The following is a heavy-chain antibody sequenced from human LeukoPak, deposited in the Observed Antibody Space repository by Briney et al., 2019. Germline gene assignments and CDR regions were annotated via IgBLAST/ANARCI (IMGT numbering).Heavy chain of an antibody. J-gene: IGHJ4*02. CDR3: ARDDGYSSGWYRTYYFDY. D-gene: IGHD6-19*01. V-gene: IGHV1-46*01. CDR2: INPSGGST. CDR1: GYTFASYY. Sequence: ASVKVSCKASGYTFASYYMHWVRQAPGQGLEWMGIINPSGGSTSYAQKFQGRVTMTRDTSTSTVYMELSSLRSEDTAVYYCARDDGYSSGWYRTYYFDYWGQGTLVTVSS.